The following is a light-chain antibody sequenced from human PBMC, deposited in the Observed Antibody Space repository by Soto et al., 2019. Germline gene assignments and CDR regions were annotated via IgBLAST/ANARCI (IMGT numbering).Light chain of an antibody. CDR1: SSDVGSYNL. CDR3: CSYAGSSTFLYV. Sequence: QTALTQPASVCGSPGQSITISCTGTSSDVGSYNLVSWYQQHPGKAPKLMIYEVSKRPSGVSNRFSGSKSGNTASLTISGLQAEDEADYYCCSYAGSSTFLYVFGTGTKLTVL. CDR2: EVS. J-gene: IGLJ1*01. V-gene: IGLV2-23*02.